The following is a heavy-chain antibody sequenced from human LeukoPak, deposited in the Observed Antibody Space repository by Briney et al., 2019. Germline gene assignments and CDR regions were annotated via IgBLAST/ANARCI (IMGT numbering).Heavy chain of an antibody. CDR1: GYTFTRYY. D-gene: IGHD6-6*01. Sequence: GASVKVSCKASGYTFTRYYMHWVRQAPGQGLEWMGRINPNSGGTNYAQKFQGRVTMTRDTSISTAYMGLSRLRSDDTAVYYCAREYSSSPWYFDVWGRGTLVTVSS. J-gene: IGHJ2*01. CDR3: AREYSSSPWYFDV. CDR2: INPNSGGT. V-gene: IGHV1-2*06.